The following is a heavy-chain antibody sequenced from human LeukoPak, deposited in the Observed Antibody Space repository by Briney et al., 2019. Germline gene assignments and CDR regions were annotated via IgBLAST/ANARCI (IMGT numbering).Heavy chain of an antibody. CDR2: INHSGGT. CDR1: GGSISSSSYY. D-gene: IGHD5-18*01. Sequence: SETLSLTCTVSGGSISSSSYYWGWIRQPPGKGLEWIGEINHSGGTNYNPSLKSRVTISVDTSKNQFSLKLSSVTAADTAVYYCARGHPTWIQLWLGDAFDIWGQGTMVTVSS. V-gene: IGHV4-39*07. CDR3: ARGHPTWIQLWLGDAFDI. J-gene: IGHJ3*02.